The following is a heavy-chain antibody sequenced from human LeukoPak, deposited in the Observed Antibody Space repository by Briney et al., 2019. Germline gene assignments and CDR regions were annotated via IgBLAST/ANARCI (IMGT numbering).Heavy chain of an antibody. CDR1: GFTFSSYS. CDR2: ISSSSSYI. Sequence: PGGSLRLSCAASGFTFSSYSMNRVRQAPGKGLEWVSSISSSSSYIYYADSVKGRFTISRDNAKNSLYLQMNSLRAEDTAVYYCAREGFTVYYGMDVWGQGTTVTVSS. V-gene: IGHV3-21*01. J-gene: IGHJ6*02. D-gene: IGHD4-11*01. CDR3: AREGFTVYYGMDV.